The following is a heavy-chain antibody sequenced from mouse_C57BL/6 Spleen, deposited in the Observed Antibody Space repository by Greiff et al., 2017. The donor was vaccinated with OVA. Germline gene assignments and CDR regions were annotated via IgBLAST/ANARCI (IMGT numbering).Heavy chain of an antibody. CDR2: IRNKANGYTT. CDR3: ARYRDYDGLFAY. D-gene: IGHD2-4*01. J-gene: IGHJ3*01. Sequence: EVKLVESGGGLVQPGGSLSLSCAASGFTFTDYYMSWVRQPPGKALEWLGFIRNKANGYTTEYSASVKGRFTISRDNSQSILYLQMNALRAEDSATYYCARYRDYDGLFAYWGQGTLVTVSA. CDR1: GFTFTDYY. V-gene: IGHV7-3*01.